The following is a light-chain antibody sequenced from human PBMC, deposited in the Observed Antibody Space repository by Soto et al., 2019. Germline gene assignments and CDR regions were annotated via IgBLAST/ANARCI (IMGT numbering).Light chain of an antibody. CDR3: SSYSTTSTVV. CDR1: SSDIGAYNH. Sequence: QSALTQPASVSGSPGQSITISCTGTSSDIGAYNHVSWHQQHPGKAPKLMIYDVGNRPSGVSNRFSGSKSGNAASLIISGLQAEDEADYYCSSYSTTSTVVFGGGTKVTVL. V-gene: IGLV2-14*03. J-gene: IGLJ2*01. CDR2: DVG.